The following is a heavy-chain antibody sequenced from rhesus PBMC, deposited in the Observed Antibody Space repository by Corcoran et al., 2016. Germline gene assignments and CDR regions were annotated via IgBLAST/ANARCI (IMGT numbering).Heavy chain of an antibody. Sequence: QVQLQESGPGLVKPSETLSLTCAVSGYSISSGYGWSWIRQPPGKGLEWIGYISYSGSTSYNPSLKSRVTISRDTSKNQFSLKLSSVTAADTAVYYCARRAAAFDYWGQGVLVTVSS. CDR3: ARRAAAFDY. V-gene: IGHV4-122*02. CDR2: ISYSGST. CDR1: GYSISSGYG. J-gene: IGHJ4*01. D-gene: IGHD6-43*01.